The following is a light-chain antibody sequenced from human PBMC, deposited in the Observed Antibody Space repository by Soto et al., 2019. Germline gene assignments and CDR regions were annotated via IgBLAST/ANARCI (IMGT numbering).Light chain of an antibody. CDR2: EVS. CDR1: SSDVGGYNY. V-gene: IGLV2-14*01. Sequence: QSVLTQPASVSGSPGQSITISCTGTSSDVGGYNYVSWYQQRPGKAPKLMIYEVSNRPSGVSIRFSGSKSGNTASLTISGLQAADEADYYCSSYTSSITYVFGTGNKV. CDR3: SSYTSSITYV. J-gene: IGLJ1*01.